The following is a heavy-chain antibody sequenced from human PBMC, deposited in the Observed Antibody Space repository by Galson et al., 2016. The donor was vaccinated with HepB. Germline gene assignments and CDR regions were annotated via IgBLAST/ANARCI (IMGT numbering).Heavy chain of an antibody. Sequence: SLRLSCAASGFTFSTYGMHWVRQAPGKGLEWVAVISYDGDNKYHADSVKGRFTISRDNSKNTLYLQMHTLRVEDTAVYYCASDPRQCERGYNYVFEYWGQGTMVSVSS. CDR3: ASDPRQCERGYNYVFEY. V-gene: IGHV3-30*03. D-gene: IGHD5-18*01. CDR1: GFTFSTYG. CDR2: ISYDGDNK. J-gene: IGHJ4*02.